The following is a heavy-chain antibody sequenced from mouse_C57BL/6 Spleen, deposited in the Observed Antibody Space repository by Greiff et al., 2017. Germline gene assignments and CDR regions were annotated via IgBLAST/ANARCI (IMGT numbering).Heavy chain of an antibody. CDR1: GFNIKDDY. CDR3: TSSSFDY. V-gene: IGHV14-4*01. D-gene: IGHD1-1*01. J-gene: IGHJ2*01. CDR2: IDPENGDT. Sequence: EVQLQQSGAELVRPGASVKLSCTASGFNIKDDYMHWVKQRPEQGLEWIGWIDPENGDTEYASKFQGKATITADTSSNTAYLQLSSLTSEDTAVYYCTSSSFDYWGQGTTRTVSS.